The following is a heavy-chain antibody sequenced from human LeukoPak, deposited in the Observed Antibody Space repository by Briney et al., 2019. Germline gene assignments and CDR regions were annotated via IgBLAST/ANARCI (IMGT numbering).Heavy chain of an antibody. Sequence: PSETLSLTCTVSGGSISSSYWSWIRQPPGKGLEWIGYIYYSGSTNYNPSLKSRVTISVDTSKNQFSLKLSSVTAADTAVYYCARLYCSGGSCYVDYWGQGTLVTVSS. CDR2: IYYSGST. J-gene: IGHJ4*02. D-gene: IGHD2-15*01. CDR3: ARLYCSGGSCYVDY. V-gene: IGHV4-59*01. CDR1: GGSISSSY.